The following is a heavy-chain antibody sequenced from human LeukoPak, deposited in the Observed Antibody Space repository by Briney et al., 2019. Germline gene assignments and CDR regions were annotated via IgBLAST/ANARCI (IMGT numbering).Heavy chain of an antibody. CDR2: IYYSGST. V-gene: IGHV4-59*01. Sequence: SEILSLTCTVSGGSISSYYWSWIRQPPGKGLEWIGYIYYSGSTNFNPSLKSRVTISVDTSKNRFSLKLSSVTAADTAVYYCARGSYGSGDLDYWGQGTLVTVSS. J-gene: IGHJ4*02. CDR3: ARGSYGSGDLDY. CDR1: GGSISSYY. D-gene: IGHD3-10*01.